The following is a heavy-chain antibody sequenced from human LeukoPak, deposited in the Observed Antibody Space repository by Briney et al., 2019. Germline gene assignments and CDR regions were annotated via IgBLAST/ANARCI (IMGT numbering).Heavy chain of an antibody. CDR3: ARHGVATTTLIDY. J-gene: IGHJ4*02. Sequence: SQTLSLTCTVSGGSVSNSAYYWGWIRQPPGKGLEWIGSVSYSGSTYYIPSLKSRVTISVDTSMNQFSLTLSSVTAADTAVYYCARHGVATTTLIDYWGQGTLVTVSS. CDR1: GGSVSNSAYY. CDR2: VSYSGST. D-gene: IGHD5-24*01. V-gene: IGHV4-39*01.